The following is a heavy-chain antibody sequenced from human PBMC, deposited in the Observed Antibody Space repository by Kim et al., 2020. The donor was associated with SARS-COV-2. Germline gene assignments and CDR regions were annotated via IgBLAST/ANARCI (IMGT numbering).Heavy chain of an antibody. V-gene: IGHV3-15*01. D-gene: IGHD3-10*01. Sequence: GGSLRLSCAASGFTFSNAWMSWVRQAPGKGLEWVGRIKSKTDGGTTDYAAPVKGRFTISRDDSKNTLYLQMNSLKTEDTAVYYCTTTVPLTMVRGVIISQGTEGFDYWGQGTLVTVSS. J-gene: IGHJ4*02. CDR2: IKSKTDGGTT. CDR1: GFTFSNAW. CDR3: TTTVPLTMVRGVIISQGTEGFDY.